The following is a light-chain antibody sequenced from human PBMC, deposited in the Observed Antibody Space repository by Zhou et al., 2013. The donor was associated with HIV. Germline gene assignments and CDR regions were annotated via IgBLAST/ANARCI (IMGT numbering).Light chain of an antibody. CDR2: SAS. CDR1: QDLSTW. V-gene: IGKV1-12*01. CDR3: QHLHNSSLIT. Sequence: DIQMTQSPSSVSASVGDRVTITCRASQDLSTWLGWYRQRPGKAPELLIHSASTLFGGIPSRFSGSGSGTDFTLTISSLQPEDFATYYCQHLHNSSLITFGQGTRLDFK. J-gene: IGKJ5*01.